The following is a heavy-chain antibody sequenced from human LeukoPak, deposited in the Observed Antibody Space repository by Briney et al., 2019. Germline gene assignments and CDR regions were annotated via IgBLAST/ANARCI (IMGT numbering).Heavy chain of an antibody. J-gene: IGHJ3*02. CDR2: IKQDGREM. Sequence: GGSLRLSCVASGFTFSNHWMNWVRQAPGRELEWVANIKQDGREMEYVGSVEGRFTVSRDNAESSLYLQMNSLRVEDTAVYYCARGIRDDGSAYRAFDIWGQGTMVTVSS. D-gene: IGHD3-22*01. CDR1: GFTFSNHW. CDR3: ARGIRDDGSAYRAFDI. V-gene: IGHV3-7*03.